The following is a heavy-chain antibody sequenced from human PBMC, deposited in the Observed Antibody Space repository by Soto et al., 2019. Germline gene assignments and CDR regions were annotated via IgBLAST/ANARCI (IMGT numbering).Heavy chain of an antibody. J-gene: IGHJ4*02. CDR3: AKDRTVAARNFDY. D-gene: IGHD6-6*01. CDR1: GFAFSNYA. V-gene: IGHV3-23*01. CDR2: ISTSIDAT. Sequence: GGSLRLSCAASGFAFSNYAMHWVRQAPGKGLEWVSSISTSIDATYYADSVKGRFTISRDDSKNTLYLQMNSLRADDSAVYYCAKDRTVAARNFDYWGQGTQVTVSS.